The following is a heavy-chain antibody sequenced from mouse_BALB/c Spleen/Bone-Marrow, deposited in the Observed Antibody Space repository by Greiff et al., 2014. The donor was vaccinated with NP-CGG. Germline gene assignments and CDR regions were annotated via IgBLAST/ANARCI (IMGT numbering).Heavy chain of an antibody. V-gene: IGHV1-5*01. CDR1: GYTFSNYW. D-gene: IGHD3-1*01. CDR2: IYPGNSDT. J-gene: IGHJ2*01. CDR3: TTLARNNFDY. Sequence: VQLQQSGTVLARPGAAVKMSCKASGYTFSNYWMHWVKQRPGQGLEWIGTIYPGNSDTTYNQNFKGKAKLTAVTSTSTAYVELSSLTNEDSAVYYCTTLARNNFDYWGQGTTLTVSS.